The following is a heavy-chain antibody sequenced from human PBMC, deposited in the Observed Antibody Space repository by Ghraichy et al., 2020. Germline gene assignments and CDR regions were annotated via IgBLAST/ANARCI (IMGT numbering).Heavy chain of an antibody. V-gene: IGHV4-61*02. CDR1: GDHMTNNNDY. D-gene: IGHD1-20*01. J-gene: IGHJ3*01. CDR3: ARAYHNLDDALDF. Sequence: SETLSLTCTVSGDHMTNNNDYWTWVRQPAGKGLEWIGRVYNSGTTDYNLSLKRRVTISLDTSNNQLSLKMWSVTAADTAVYFCARAYHNLDDALDFWGQGTMVTVSS. CDR2: VYNSGTT.